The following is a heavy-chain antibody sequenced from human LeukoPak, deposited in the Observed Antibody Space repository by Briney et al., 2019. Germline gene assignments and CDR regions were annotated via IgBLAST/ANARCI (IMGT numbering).Heavy chain of an antibody. J-gene: IGHJ5*02. CDR3: ARDVIIGVLITGSWFGP. V-gene: IGHV1-2*02. CDR2: INPNSGGT. CDR1: GYSFTNYY. D-gene: IGHD3-3*01. Sequence: ASVKVSCKASGYSFTNYYIHWVRQAPGQGLEWMGWINPNSGGTNYAQKFQGRVTMSRDTSISTAYMELSRLTSDDTAVYYCARDVIIGVLITGSWFGPWGQGTLVTVSS.